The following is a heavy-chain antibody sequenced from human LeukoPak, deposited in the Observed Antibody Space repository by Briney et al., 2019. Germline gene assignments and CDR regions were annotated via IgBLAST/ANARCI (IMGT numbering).Heavy chain of an antibody. V-gene: IGHV1-2*02. J-gene: IGHJ4*02. CDR2: INPNSGGT. CDR3: ARDSKIVVVVAARDFDY. Sequence: ASVKVSCKASGYTFTGYYMHWVRQAPGQGLEWMGWINPNSGGTNYAQKFQGRVTMTRDTSISTAYMELSRLRSDDTAVYYCARDSKIVVVVAARDFDYWGQGTLVTVSS. CDR1: GYTFTGYY. D-gene: IGHD2-15*01.